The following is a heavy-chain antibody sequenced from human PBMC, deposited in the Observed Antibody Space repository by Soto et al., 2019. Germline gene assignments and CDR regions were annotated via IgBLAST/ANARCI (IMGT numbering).Heavy chain of an antibody. J-gene: IGHJ4*02. CDR1: GYTFTSYA. Sequence: QVQLVQSGAEVKKPGASVKVSCKASGYTFTSYAMHWVRQAPGPRLEWMGWINAGNGNTKYSQKFQGRVTITRDTTASTGDRELSSRRYEDTAEYYCARGGGIVATRRDYFDYWGQGTLVTVSS. CDR2: INAGNGNT. D-gene: IGHD5-12*01. CDR3: ARGGGIVATRRDYFDY. V-gene: IGHV1-3*01.